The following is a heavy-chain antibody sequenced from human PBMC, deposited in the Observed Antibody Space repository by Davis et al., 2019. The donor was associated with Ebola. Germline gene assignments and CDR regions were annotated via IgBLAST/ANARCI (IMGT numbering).Heavy chain of an antibody. J-gene: IGHJ5*02. CDR2: IDPSDSYT. Sequence: GESLKISCKGSGYSFTSHWISWVRQIPGKGLEWMGRIDPSDSYTNYSPSFQGHVTISVDRSIAYLQWSSLKASDTAMYYCARVAVAGTLGWFDPWGQGTLVTVSS. CDR3: ARVAVAGTLGWFDP. D-gene: IGHD6-19*01. CDR1: GYSFTSHW. V-gene: IGHV5-10-1*01.